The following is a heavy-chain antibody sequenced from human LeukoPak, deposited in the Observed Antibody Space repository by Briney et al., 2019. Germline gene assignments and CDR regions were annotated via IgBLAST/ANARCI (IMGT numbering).Heavy chain of an antibody. J-gene: IGHJ6*02. D-gene: IGHD2-2*01. CDR2: ISYDGSNK. Sequence: GGSLILSCAASGFTFSSYGMHWVRQAPGKGLEWVAIISYDGSNKYYADSVKGRFTISRDNSKNTLYVQMNSLRAEDTAVYYCAKDLVVIPDVTYYYCAMDVWGQGTTVTVSS. CDR3: AKDLVVIPDVTYYYCAMDV. V-gene: IGHV3-30*18. CDR1: GFTFSSYG.